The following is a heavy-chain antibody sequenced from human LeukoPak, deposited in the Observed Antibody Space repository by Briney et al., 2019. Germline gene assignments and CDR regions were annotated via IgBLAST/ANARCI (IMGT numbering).Heavy chain of an antibody. CDR2: ISTRSGYI. Sequence: GGSLRLSCAASGFTFSSYSMNWVRQAPGKGLEWVSCISTRSGYIYYADSVKGRFTISRDNAKNSLYLQMNSLRAEDTAVYYCARLGYGSGTYANYGMDVWGQGTTVTVSS. CDR1: GFTFSSYS. V-gene: IGHV3-21*01. D-gene: IGHD3-10*01. J-gene: IGHJ6*02. CDR3: ARLGYGSGTYANYGMDV.